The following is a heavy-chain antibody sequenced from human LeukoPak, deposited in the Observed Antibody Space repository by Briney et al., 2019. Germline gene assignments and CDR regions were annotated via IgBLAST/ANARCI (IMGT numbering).Heavy chain of an antibody. CDR2: IYYSGST. Sequence: SETLSLTCTVSGGSISSSSYYWGWIRQPPGKGLEWIGSIYYSGSTYYNPSLKSRVTISVDTSKNQFSLKLSSVTAADTAVYYCARELAAAGRKYMDVWGKGTTVTVSS. J-gene: IGHJ6*03. CDR1: GGSISSSSYY. V-gene: IGHV4-39*07. D-gene: IGHD6-13*01. CDR3: ARELAAAGRKYMDV.